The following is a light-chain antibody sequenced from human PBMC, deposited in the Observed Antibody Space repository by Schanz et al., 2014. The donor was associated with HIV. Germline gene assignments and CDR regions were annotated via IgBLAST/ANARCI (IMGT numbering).Light chain of an antibody. Sequence: EIVLTQSPGTLSLSPGKRATLSCRASQSFSSGSLAWYQHKPGQAPRLLIYGASSRANGIPARFSGAGSGTDFTLTISRLEPDDFAVYYCQHYGTSFTFGPGTKVEIK. J-gene: IGKJ3*01. V-gene: IGKV3-20*01. CDR2: GAS. CDR1: QSFSSGS. CDR3: QHYGTSFT.